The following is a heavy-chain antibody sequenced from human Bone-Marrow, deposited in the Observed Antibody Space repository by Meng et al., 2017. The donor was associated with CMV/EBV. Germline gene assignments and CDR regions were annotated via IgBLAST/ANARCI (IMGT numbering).Heavy chain of an antibody. CDR3: ARDPSRSGVYGYYYGMDV. Sequence: GSLRLSCTVSGDSIRNYYWNWIRQPPGKGLEWIGFIHYSGSTNYNPSLKSRVTMSVETSKDQISLKLNSVTAADTAVYFCARDPSRSGVYGYYYGMDVWGQGTTVTVSS. CDR1: GDSIRNYY. V-gene: IGHV4-59*01. D-gene: IGHD3-3*01. J-gene: IGHJ6*02. CDR2: IHYSGST.